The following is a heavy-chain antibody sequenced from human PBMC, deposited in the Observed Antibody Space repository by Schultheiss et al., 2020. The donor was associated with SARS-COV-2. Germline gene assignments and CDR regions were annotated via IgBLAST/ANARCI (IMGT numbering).Heavy chain of an antibody. CDR2: INPSGGST. J-gene: IGHJ4*02. V-gene: IGHV1-2*02. CDR1: GYTFTGYY. CDR3: ARDVSRYGDYVDY. Sequence: ASVKVSCKASGYTFTGYYMHWVRQAPGQGLEWMGIINPSGGSTSYAQKFQGRVTMTRDTSISTAYMELSRLRSDDTAVYYCARDVSRYGDYVDYWGQGTLVTVSS. D-gene: IGHD4-17*01.